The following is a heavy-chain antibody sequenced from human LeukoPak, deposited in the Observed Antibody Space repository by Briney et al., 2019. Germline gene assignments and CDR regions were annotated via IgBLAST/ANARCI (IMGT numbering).Heavy chain of an antibody. CDR2: LKQDGSEK. Sequence: GGSLRLSCAASGFTFSDYWMSWVRQAPGKGLEWVANLKQDGSEKYYVDSVKGRFTISRDNAKNSPYLQMSTLRAEDTAVYYCARANDYKFDYWGQGTLVAVSS. V-gene: IGHV3-7*04. CDR1: GFTFSDYW. J-gene: IGHJ4*02. CDR3: ARANDYKFDY. D-gene: IGHD3-10*01.